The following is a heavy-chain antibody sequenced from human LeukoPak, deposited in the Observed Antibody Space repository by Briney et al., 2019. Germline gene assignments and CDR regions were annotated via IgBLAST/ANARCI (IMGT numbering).Heavy chain of an antibody. Sequence: ASVKVSCKASGGTFSSYAISWVRQAPGQGLEWMGWISAYNGNTNYAQKLQGRVTMTTDTSTSTAYMELRSLRSDDTAVYYCARSPKYYDFWSGDYYYYGMDVWGQGTTVTVSS. CDR1: GGTFSSYA. D-gene: IGHD3-3*01. V-gene: IGHV1-18*01. CDR2: ISAYNGNT. J-gene: IGHJ6*02. CDR3: ARSPKYYDFWSGDYYYYGMDV.